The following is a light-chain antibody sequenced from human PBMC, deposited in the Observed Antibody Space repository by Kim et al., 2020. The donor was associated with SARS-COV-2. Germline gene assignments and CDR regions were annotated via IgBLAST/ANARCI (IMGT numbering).Light chain of an antibody. CDR2: GAS. Sequence: EIVMTQSPATLSVSPGERATLSCRASQSVSSYLVWYQQKPGQAPRLLIYGASTRATGIPARFSGSGSGTEFTLTISSLQSEDFAVYYCLQYNNWPLTFGGGTKVDIK. CDR3: LQYNNWPLT. V-gene: IGKV3-15*01. J-gene: IGKJ4*01. CDR1: QSVSSY.